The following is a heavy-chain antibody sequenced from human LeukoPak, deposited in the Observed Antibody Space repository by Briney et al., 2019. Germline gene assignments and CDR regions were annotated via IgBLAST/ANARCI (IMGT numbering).Heavy chain of an antibody. D-gene: IGHD5-18*01. Sequence: PSETQSLTCAVHGGSFNDYYWTWIRQPPGKGLEWLGEINNSGRTNYNPSLHSRVTMSVATSKNQYSLRLTSVSAADTATYYCARGRYNYGFYDSWGQGTLVSVSS. V-gene: IGHV4-34*01. J-gene: IGHJ4*02. CDR3: ARGRYNYGFYDS. CDR2: INNSGRT. CDR1: GGSFNDYY.